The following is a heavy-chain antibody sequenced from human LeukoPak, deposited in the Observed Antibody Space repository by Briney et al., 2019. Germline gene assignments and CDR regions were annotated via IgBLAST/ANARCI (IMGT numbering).Heavy chain of an antibody. J-gene: IGHJ5*02. CDR3: ARDWFDP. Sequence: PSETLSLTCAVYGGSFSGYYWSWSRQPPGKGLEWIGEINHSGSTNYNPSLKSRVTISVDTSKNQFSLKLSSVTAADTAVYYCARDWFDPWGQGTLVTVSS. CDR2: INHSGST. CDR1: GGSFSGYY. V-gene: IGHV4-34*01.